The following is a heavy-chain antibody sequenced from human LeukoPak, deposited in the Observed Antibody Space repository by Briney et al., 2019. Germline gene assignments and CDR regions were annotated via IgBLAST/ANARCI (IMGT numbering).Heavy chain of an antibody. J-gene: IGHJ4*02. CDR2: ISGGGETT. D-gene: IGHD1-14*01. V-gene: IGHV3-23*01. CDR1: GITFSNFA. Sequence: GGSLRLSCEASGITFSNFAMSWVRQTPGKGLEWVSAISGGGETTHYADSVKGRFTISRDNSKNTLYLQMNSLRAEDTAVYYCAREGHRNRKADYWGQGTLVTVSS. CDR3: AREGHRNRKADY.